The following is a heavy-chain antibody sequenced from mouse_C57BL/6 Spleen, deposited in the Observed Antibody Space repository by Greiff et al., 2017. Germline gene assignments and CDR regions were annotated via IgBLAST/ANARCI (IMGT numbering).Heavy chain of an antibody. CDR1: GFTFSSYA. V-gene: IGHV5-4*01. CDR3: AREGLGQGLDY. J-gene: IGHJ2*01. Sequence: EVKLVESGGGLVKPGGSLKLSCAASGFTFSSYAMSWVRQTPEKRLEWVATISDGGSYTYYPDNVKGRFTISRDNAKNNLYLQMSHLKSEDTAMYYCAREGLGQGLDYWGQGTTLTVSS. D-gene: IGHD3-3*01. CDR2: ISDGGSYT.